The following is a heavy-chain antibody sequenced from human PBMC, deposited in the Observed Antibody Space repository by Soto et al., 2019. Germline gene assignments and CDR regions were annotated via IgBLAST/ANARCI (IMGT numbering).Heavy chain of an antibody. V-gene: IGHV1-3*01. Sequence: ASVKVSCKASGYTFTSYAMHWVRQAPGQRLEWMGWINAGNGNTKYSQKFQGRVTITRDTSASTAYMELSSLRSEDTAVYYCARGYCSSTNCYAAVNVYYYYYMDVWGKGTTVTVSS. CDR3: ARGYCSSTNCYAAVNVYYYYYMDV. CDR1: GYTFTSYA. CDR2: INAGNGNT. D-gene: IGHD2-2*01. J-gene: IGHJ6*03.